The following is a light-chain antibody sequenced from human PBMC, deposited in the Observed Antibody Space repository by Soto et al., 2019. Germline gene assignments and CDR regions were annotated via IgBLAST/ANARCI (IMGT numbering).Light chain of an antibody. V-gene: IGLV2-23*01. CDR1: SSDVGSYNL. CDR2: EGS. J-gene: IGLJ1*01. CDR3: CSYAGYYTHDV. Sequence: QSVLTQPASVSGSPGQSITISCTGTSSDVGSYNLVSWYQQHPGKAPKLMIYEGSKRPSGVSNRFSGSKSGNTASLTISGLQAEDEADYYCCSYAGYYTHDVFGTGTKLTVL.